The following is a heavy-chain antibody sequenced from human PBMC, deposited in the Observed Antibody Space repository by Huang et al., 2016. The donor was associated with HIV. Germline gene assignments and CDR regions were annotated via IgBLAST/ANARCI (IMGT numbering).Heavy chain of an antibody. CDR1: GGSFSGYY. J-gene: IGHJ4*02. CDR2: INHIGKT. CDR3: AREKAADSAWYGVYYFDY. Sequence: QVQLRQWGAGLVKPSETLSLTCAVYGGSFSGYYWTWIRQSPGKGLEWIGEINHIGKTNYHPSLTSRVTISKDTAKNQCSLQVTSVSAAGTCVYFCAREKAADSAWYGVYYFDYWGEGALVTVTS. V-gene: IGHV4-34*01. D-gene: IGHD6-19*01.